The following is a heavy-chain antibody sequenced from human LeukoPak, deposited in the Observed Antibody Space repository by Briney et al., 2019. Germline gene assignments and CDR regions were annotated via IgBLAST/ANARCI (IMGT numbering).Heavy chain of an antibody. Sequence: PGGSLRLSCAASGFIFTNPCMLWVRQAPGKGLEWVGRIKRKDEGGTTDYAAPVKVRFTSSRDDSQNTVYLQIYSLKTEDTDVYYCTPVEEWLGRAVLYWGQGNLVTVSS. D-gene: IGHD6-19*01. CDR1: GFIFTNPC. CDR3: TPVEEWLGRAVLY. V-gene: IGHV3-15*01. J-gene: IGHJ4*02. CDR2: IKRKDEGGTT.